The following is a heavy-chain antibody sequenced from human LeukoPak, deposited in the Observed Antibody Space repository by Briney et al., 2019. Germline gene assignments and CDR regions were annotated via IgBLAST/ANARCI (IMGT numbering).Heavy chain of an antibody. Sequence: GGSLRLSYAASGFTFSSYWMHWVRQAPGKGLVWVSRINSDGSTTNYADSVKGRFTISRDNAKNTLYLQMNSLRVEDTAVYYCARSYYYFDYWGQGTLVTVSS. V-gene: IGHV3-74*01. D-gene: IGHD3-10*01. J-gene: IGHJ4*02. CDR1: GFTFSSYW. CDR3: ARSYYYFDY. CDR2: INSDGSTT.